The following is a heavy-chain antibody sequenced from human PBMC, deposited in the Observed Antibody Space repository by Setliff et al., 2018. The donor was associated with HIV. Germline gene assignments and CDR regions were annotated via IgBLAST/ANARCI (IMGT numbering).Heavy chain of an antibody. V-gene: IGHV5-51*01. CDR3: VKGQFLEWFNWFDP. CDR2: IYPGDSDT. D-gene: IGHD3-3*01. Sequence: PGESLKISCKGSGYSFTSYWIGWVRQMPGKGLEWMGIIYPGDSDTRYSPSFQGQVTISADKSISTAYLQWSSLRSEDTAVYYCVKGQFLEWFNWFDPWGQGTLVTVSS. J-gene: IGHJ5*02. CDR1: GYSFTSYW.